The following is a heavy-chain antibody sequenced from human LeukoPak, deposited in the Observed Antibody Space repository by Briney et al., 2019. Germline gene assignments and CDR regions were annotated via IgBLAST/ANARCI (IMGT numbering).Heavy chain of an antibody. CDR2: IYSGGST. D-gene: IGHD6-13*01. Sequence: GGSLRLSCAASGFTVSSNYMRWVRQAPGKGLEWVSVIYSGGSTYYADSVKGRFTISRDNSKNTLFLQMNSLRGEDTAVYYCARGVRAAAGTGAFDIWGQGTMVTVSS. CDR3: ARGVRAAAGTGAFDI. CDR1: GFTVSSNY. V-gene: IGHV3-53*05. J-gene: IGHJ3*02.